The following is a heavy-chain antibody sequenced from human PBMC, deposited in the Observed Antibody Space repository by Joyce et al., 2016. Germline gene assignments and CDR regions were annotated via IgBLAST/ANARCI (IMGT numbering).Heavy chain of an antibody. J-gene: IGHJ3*02. CDR2: ISSSSSTI. V-gene: IGHV3-48*01. CDR3: AKADYGDKIDAFDI. Sequence: EVQLVESGGGLVQPGGSLRLSCAASGFTFSSYSMNWGRQAPGKGLEWVSYISSSSSTICYADSVKGRFTISRDNAKNSLYLQMNSLRAEDTAVYYCAKADYGDKIDAFDIWGQGTMVTVSS. D-gene: IGHD4-17*01. CDR1: GFTFSSYS.